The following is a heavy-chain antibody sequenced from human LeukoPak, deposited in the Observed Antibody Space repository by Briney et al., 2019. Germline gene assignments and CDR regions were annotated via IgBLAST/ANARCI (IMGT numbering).Heavy chain of an antibody. V-gene: IGHV4-59*01. CDR1: GGSISSYY. D-gene: IGHD3-3*01. CDR2: IYYSGST. Sequence: PSETLSLTCTVSGGSISSYYWSWIRQPPGKGLEWIGYIYYSGSTSYNPSLKSRVTISVDTSKNQFSLKLSSVTAADTAVYYCARGASGFLEWLPHYWGQGTLVTVSS. J-gene: IGHJ4*02. CDR3: ARGASGFLEWLPHY.